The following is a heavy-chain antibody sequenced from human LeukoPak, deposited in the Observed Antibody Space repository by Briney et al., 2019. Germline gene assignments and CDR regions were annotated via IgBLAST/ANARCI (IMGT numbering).Heavy chain of an antibody. CDR3: ARAGYCSSTSCYRYFQH. CDR2: INPNSGGT. CDR1: RGTFSSYA. J-gene: IGHJ1*01. V-gene: IGHV1-2*02. Sequence: ASVKVSCKASRGTFSSYAISWLRQAPGPGLEGMGWINPNSGGTNYPQKFQGRVTMTRDTSISTAYMELSRLRSDDTAVYYCARAGYCSSTSCYRYFQHWGQGTLVTVSS. D-gene: IGHD2-2*02.